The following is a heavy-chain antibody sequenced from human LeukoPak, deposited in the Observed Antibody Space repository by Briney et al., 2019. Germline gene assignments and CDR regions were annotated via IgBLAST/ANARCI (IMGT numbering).Heavy chain of an antibody. Sequence: TSETLSLTCTVSGGSISSYYWGWIRQPPGKGLEWIGYIYYSGSTNYNPSLKSRVTISVDTSKNQFSLKLSSVTAADTAVYYCARGYCSSTSCYNLDYWGQGTLVTVSS. CDR1: GGSISSYY. CDR2: IYYSGST. V-gene: IGHV4-59*01. J-gene: IGHJ4*02. CDR3: ARGYCSSTSCYNLDY. D-gene: IGHD2-2*02.